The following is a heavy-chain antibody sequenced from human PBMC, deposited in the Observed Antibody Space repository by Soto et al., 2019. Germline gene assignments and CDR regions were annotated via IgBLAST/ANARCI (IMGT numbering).Heavy chain of an antibody. J-gene: IGHJ3*02. CDR3: ARLGARLLDAFDI. CDR1: GFTFSSYS. Sequence: PGGSLRLSCAASGFTFSSYSMNWVRQAPGKGLEWVSSISSSSSYIYYADSVKGRFTISRDNAKNSLYLQMNSLRAEDTAVYYCARLGARLLDAFDIWGQGTMVTVSS. CDR2: ISSSSSYI. D-gene: IGHD6-25*01. V-gene: IGHV3-21*01.